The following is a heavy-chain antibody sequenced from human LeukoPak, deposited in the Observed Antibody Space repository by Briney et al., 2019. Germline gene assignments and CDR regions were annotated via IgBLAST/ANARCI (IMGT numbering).Heavy chain of an antibody. J-gene: IGHJ4*02. CDR1: GGSISSYY. CDR3: ARGLVWAAAGFYYFDY. CDR2: IYTSGST. V-gene: IGHV4-4*07. D-gene: IGHD6-13*01. Sequence: SDTLSLTCTVSGGSISSYYWSWIRQPAGKGLEWIGRIYTSGSTNYNPSLKSRVTMSVDTSKNQFSLKLSSVTAADTAVYYCARGLVWAAAGFYYFDYWGQGTLVTVSS.